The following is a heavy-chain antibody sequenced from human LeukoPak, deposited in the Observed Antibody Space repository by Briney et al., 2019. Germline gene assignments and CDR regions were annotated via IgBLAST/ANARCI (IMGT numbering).Heavy chain of an antibody. Sequence: ASVKVSCKVSGYTLTELSMHWVRQAPGKGLEWMGGFDPEDGETIYAQKFQGRVAMTEDTSTDTAYMELSSLRSEDTAVYYCARDDLNSGGSCCFCLWGQGTLVTVSS. J-gene: IGHJ4*02. CDR1: GYTLTELS. CDR3: ARDDLNSGGSCCFCL. CDR2: FDPEDGET. D-gene: IGHD2-15*01. V-gene: IGHV1-24*01.